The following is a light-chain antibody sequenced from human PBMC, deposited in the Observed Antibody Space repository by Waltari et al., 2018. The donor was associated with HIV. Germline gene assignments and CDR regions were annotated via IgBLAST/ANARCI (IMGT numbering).Light chain of an antibody. V-gene: IGLV2-14*03. CDR3: ASNRLDYTLI. Sequence: QSALTQPASVSGFLGQSINISCTGISTDSRFYQYVSWYQQHPSKIPRLIIFDINNPPSGVSDPFSVSRSGNSASLTFSGLQSGDEAHYYCASNRLDYTLIFGGGTKLTVL. CDR1: STDSRFYQY. CDR2: DIN. J-gene: IGLJ2*01.